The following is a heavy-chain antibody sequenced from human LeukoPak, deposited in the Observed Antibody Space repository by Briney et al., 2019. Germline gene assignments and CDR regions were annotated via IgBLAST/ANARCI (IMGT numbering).Heavy chain of an antibody. CDR3: ATEGETGSYYLPDAFDV. J-gene: IGHJ3*01. V-gene: IGHV3-11*01. CDR2: ISSSGSTI. Sequence: GGSLRLSCAASGFTFSDYYMSWIRQAPGKGLEWVSYISSSGSTIYYADSVKGRFTISRDNAKNSLYLQMNSLRAEDTAVYYCATEGETGSYYLPDAFDVWGQGTMVTVSS. CDR1: GFTFSDYY. D-gene: IGHD3-10*01.